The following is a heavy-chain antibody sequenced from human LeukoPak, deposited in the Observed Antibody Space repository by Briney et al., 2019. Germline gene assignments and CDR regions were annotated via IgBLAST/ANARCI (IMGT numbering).Heavy chain of an antibody. CDR2: IYYTGST. CDR3: ARLLVGAPFDY. Sequence: PSETLSLTCTVSGGSISSSSYYWGWIRQPPGKGLEWIGSIYYTGSTYYNPSLKSRITISVDTSKNQFSLNLSSVTAADTAVYYCARLLVGAPFDYWGQGTLATVSS. V-gene: IGHV4-39*01. J-gene: IGHJ4*02. D-gene: IGHD1-26*01. CDR1: GGSISSSSYY.